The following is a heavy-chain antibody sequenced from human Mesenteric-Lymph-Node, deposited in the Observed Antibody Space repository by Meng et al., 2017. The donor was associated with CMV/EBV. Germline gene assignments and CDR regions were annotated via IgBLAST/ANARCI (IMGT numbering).Heavy chain of an antibody. V-gene: IGHV4-34*01. D-gene: IGHD4-11*01. CDR1: GGSFSGYY. Sequence: SETLSLTCAVYGGSFSGYYWSWIRQPPGKGLEWIGEINHSGSTNYNPSLKSRVTISVDTSKNQFSLKLSSVTAADTATYYCAREAPYSPYNTYYGMDVWGQGTTVTVSS. CDR2: INHSGST. CDR3: AREAPYSPYNTYYGMDV. J-gene: IGHJ6*02.